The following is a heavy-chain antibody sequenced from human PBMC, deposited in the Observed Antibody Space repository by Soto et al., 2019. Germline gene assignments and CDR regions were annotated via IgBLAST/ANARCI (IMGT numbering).Heavy chain of an antibody. CDR1: GFPFDDYA. J-gene: IGHJ4*02. CDR3: AKGGGYTYGLFDY. V-gene: IGHV3-43D*04. D-gene: IGHD5-18*01. CDR2: ISWDGDIT. Sequence: GGSLRLSXAASGFPFDDYAMHWVRQAPGKGLEWVSFISWDGDITYYADSVKGRFTISRDNSQNSLYLQMNSLRGEDTAFYYCAKGGGYTYGLFDYWGQGTQVTVSS.